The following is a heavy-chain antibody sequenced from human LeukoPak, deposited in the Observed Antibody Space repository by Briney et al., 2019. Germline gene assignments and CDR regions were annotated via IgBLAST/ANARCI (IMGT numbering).Heavy chain of an antibody. CDR1: GFTFKNCA. V-gene: IGHV3-23*01. CDR3: AKDDSMTLDHFDY. CDR2: INYSGGHK. J-gene: IGHJ4*02. D-gene: IGHD4-11*01. Sequence: GGSLRLSRVASGFTFKNCAMSWVRQAPGKGLEWVSGINYSGGHKYYADSVKGRFTISRDSSKNTLSLQMNSLTTEDTAVYYCAKDDSMTLDHFDYWGQGTLVTVSS.